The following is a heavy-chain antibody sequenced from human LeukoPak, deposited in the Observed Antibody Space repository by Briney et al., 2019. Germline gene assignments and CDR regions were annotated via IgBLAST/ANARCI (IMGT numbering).Heavy chain of an antibody. CDR1: GGTFNNSA. D-gene: IGHD4-17*01. Sequence: SVKVSCKTSGGTFNNSAISWVRQAPGQGLEWLGGIMPLFGTAGYAQKFQGRVTITKDESTRTVYLELTSLTSDDTAVYYCGRDVHGDYGSGWFDHWGQGTLVSVSS. CDR3: GRDVHGDYGSGWFDH. CDR2: IMPLFGTA. V-gene: IGHV1-69*05. J-gene: IGHJ5*02.